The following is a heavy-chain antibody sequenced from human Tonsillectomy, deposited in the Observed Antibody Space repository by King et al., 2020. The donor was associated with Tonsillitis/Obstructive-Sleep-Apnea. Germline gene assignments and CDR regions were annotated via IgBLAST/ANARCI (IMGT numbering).Heavy chain of an antibody. CDR2: ISAYNGDI. J-gene: IGHJ4*02. CDR1: GYTFTNYG. V-gene: IGHV1-18*01. CDR3: AREWREDGGIYSLED. D-gene: IGHD2-15*01. Sequence: QLVQAGAEVKKPGASVKVSCKGTGYTFTNYGISWLRQAPGQRPEWMGLISAYNGDIQYAQKFRGRVTMTTDISTSAGYMDLRNLRSDDTAVYYCAREWREDGGIYSLEDWGKGTLITVSS.